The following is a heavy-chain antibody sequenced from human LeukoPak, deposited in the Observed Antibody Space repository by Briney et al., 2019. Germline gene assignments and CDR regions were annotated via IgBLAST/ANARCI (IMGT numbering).Heavy chain of an antibody. Sequence: ASVKVSCKASGYTFTGYYMHWVRQAPGQGLEWMGIINPSGGSTSYAQKFQGRVTMTRDTSTSTVYMELSSLRSEDTAVYYCAREYSSWLTFDYWGQGTLVTVSS. D-gene: IGHD6-13*01. CDR2: INPSGGST. J-gene: IGHJ4*02. CDR1: GYTFTGYY. CDR3: AREYSSWLTFDY. V-gene: IGHV1-46*01.